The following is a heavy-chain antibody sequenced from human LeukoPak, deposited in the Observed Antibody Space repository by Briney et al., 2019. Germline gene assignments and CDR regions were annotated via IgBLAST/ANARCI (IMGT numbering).Heavy chain of an antibody. CDR3: AKDTGITILGVVIAGLFDY. J-gene: IGHJ4*02. D-gene: IGHD3-3*01. CDR2: ISGSGGST. CDR1: GFTFSSYA. V-gene: IGHV3-23*01. Sequence: GGSLRLPCAASGFTFSSYAMSWVRQAPGKGLEWVSAISGSGGSTYYADSVKGRFTISRDNSKNTLYLQMNSLRAEDTAVYYCAKDTGITILGVVIAGLFDYWGQGTLVTVSS.